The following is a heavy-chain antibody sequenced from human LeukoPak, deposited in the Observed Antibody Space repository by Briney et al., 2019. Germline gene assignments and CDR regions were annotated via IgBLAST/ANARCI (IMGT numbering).Heavy chain of an antibody. CDR1: GYSISSGYY. D-gene: IGHD3-22*01. CDR2: ISYSGSS. J-gene: IGHJ3*02. V-gene: IGHV4-38-2*01. CDR3: VVIVPDDAFDI. Sequence: PSETLSLTCAVPGYSISSGYYWGWIRQSPGKGLQWIGSISYSGSSYYNPSLKSRLTISIDSPRNQLFLKLSSVTAADAAVYFCVVIVPDDAFDIWGQGTMVTVSA.